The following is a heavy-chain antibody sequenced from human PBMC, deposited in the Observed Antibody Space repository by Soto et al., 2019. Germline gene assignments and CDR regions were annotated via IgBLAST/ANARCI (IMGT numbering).Heavy chain of an antibody. D-gene: IGHD1-7*01. Sequence: SETLSLTCAVSGGSFTSNNWWTWVRQPPGQGLEWIGEIYRTGSTNYNPPLKSRVTISLDKSENQFSLKVTSLTAADTAVYYCESRDPGTSVDYWGQGTLVTVYS. J-gene: IGHJ4*02. CDR1: GGSFTSNNW. V-gene: IGHV4-4*02. CDR2: IYRTGST. CDR3: ESRDPGTSVDY.